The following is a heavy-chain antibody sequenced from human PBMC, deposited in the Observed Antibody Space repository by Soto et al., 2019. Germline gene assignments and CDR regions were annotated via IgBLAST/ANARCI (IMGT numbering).Heavy chain of an antibody. Sequence: GGSLRLSCEASGFTFSTYWMSWVRQAPGKGLEWVATIKRDGSDKYYVDSVRGRFTISRDNAESSLYLQMNSLRAEDTAAYYCVKLECTGGSCYSGRLVDYFQYYMDVWGKGTTVTVSS. J-gene: IGHJ6*03. CDR2: IKRDGSDK. V-gene: IGHV3-7*03. CDR1: GFTFSTYW. D-gene: IGHD2-15*01. CDR3: VKLECTGGSCYSGRLVDYFQYYMDV.